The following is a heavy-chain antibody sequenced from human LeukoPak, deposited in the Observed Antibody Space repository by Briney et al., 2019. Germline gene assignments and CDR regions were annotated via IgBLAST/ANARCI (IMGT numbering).Heavy chain of an antibody. Sequence: PGRSLRLSCAVSGFTFSSYGMHWVRQAPGKGLEWVAVISYDGSNKYYADSVKGRFTISRDNSKNTLYLQMNSLRAEDTAVYYCAKLEGPRLYYYYGMDVWGQGTTVTVSS. CDR2: ISYDGSNK. CDR1: GFTFSSYG. V-gene: IGHV3-30*18. J-gene: IGHJ6*02. CDR3: AKLEGPRLYYYYGMDV. D-gene: IGHD1-1*01.